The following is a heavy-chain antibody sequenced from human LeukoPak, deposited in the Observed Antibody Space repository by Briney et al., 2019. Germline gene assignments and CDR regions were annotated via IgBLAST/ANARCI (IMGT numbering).Heavy chain of an antibody. CDR2: INPNSGGT. CDR3: ARDRIVATMRYFDY. D-gene: IGHD5-12*01. CDR1: GYTFTGYY. Sequence: ASVKVSCKASGYTFTGYYMHWVRQAPGQGLEWMGWINPNSGGTNYAQKFQGRVTMTRDTSTSTAYMELSRLRSDDTAVYYCARDRIVATMRYFDYWGQGTLVTVSS. V-gene: IGHV1-2*02. J-gene: IGHJ4*02.